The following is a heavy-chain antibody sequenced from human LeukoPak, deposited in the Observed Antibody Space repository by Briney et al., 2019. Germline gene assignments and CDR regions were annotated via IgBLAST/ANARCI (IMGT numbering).Heavy chain of an antibody. CDR2: ISSSSSTI. CDR1: GFTFSDYY. D-gene: IGHD4-11*01. J-gene: IGHJ4*02. Sequence: GGSLRLSGAASGFTFSDYYMSWIRKAPGKGLEWVSYISSSSSTIYYAASVKGRFTISRDNAKNSLYLQMNGLRAEDTAVYYFAREPLYSNYPDCWGQGTLVTVSP. CDR3: AREPLYSNYPDC. V-gene: IGHV3-11*04.